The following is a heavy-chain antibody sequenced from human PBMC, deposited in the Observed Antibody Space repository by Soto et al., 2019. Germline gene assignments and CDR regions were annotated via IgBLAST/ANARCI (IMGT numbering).Heavy chain of an antibody. CDR3: TRGPPNWGFDY. CDR2: MSPKSGNT. CDR1: GYTFTNYD. D-gene: IGHD7-27*01. Sequence: QVQLVQSGAEVKKPGASVKVSCKASGYTFTNYDINWVRQTTGQGLEWMGWMSPKSGNTGYAQQFQGRVTMTRDTSISTAYMELSSLRSEVTAVYFCTRGPPNWGFDYWGQGILVTVSS. V-gene: IGHV1-8*01. J-gene: IGHJ4*02.